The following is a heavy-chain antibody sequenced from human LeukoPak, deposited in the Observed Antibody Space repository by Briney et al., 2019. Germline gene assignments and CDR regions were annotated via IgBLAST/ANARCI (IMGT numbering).Heavy chain of an antibody. CDR3: ARPLYYYDSSGYPN. V-gene: IGHV4-39*01. J-gene: IGHJ4*02. D-gene: IGHD3-22*01. CDR2: IYYSGST. Sequence: SETLSLTCTVSGGSISSGGYYWSWIRQHPGKGLEWIGYIYYSGSTYYNPSLKSRVAISVDTSKNQFSLKLSSVTAADTAVYYCARPLYYYDSSGYPNWGQGTLVTVSS. CDR1: GGSISSGGYY.